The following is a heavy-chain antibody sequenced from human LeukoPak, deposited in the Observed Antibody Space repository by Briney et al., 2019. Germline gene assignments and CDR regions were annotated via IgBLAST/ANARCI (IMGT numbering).Heavy chain of an antibody. CDR3: AKDPYDSGRYYRGYFDY. Sequence: GGSLRLSCAASGFTFSSYWMSWVRQAPGKGLEWVANIKQDGSEKYYVDSVKGRFTISRDNSKNALYLQMDSLKAEDTAVYYCAKDPYDSGRYYRGYFDYWGQGTLVTVSP. D-gene: IGHD3-10*01. J-gene: IGHJ4*02. CDR2: IKQDGSEK. V-gene: IGHV3-7*03. CDR1: GFTFSSYW.